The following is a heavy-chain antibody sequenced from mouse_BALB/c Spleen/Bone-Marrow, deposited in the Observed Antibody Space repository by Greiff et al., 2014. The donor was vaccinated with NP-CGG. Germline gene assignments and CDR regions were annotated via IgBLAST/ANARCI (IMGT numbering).Heavy chain of an antibody. V-gene: IGHV1-69*02. D-gene: IGHD2-2*01. CDR2: IYPSDSYT. CDR3: TRWLPYAMDY. CDR1: GYTFTNYW. Sequence: VQLQQSGAEPVRPGASVKLSCKASGYTFTNYWINWVKQRPGQGLEWIGNIYPSDSYTNYNQKFKDKATLTVDKSSSTAYMQLSSPTSEDSAVYYCTRWLPYAMDYWGQGTSVTVSS. J-gene: IGHJ4*01.